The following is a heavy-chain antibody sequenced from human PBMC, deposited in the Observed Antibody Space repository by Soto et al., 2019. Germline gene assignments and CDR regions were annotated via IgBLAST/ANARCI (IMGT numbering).Heavy chain of an antibody. J-gene: IGHJ5*02. D-gene: IGHD4-4*01. CDR2: IYYSGST. Sequence: SETLSLTCAVYGGSFSGYYWSWIRQPPGKGLEWIGSIYYSGSTYYNPSLKSRVTISVDTSKKQFSLKLSSVTAADTAVYYCARHWLQSWFDPWGQGTLVTVSS. CDR1: GGSFSGYY. V-gene: IGHV4-34*01. CDR3: ARHWLQSWFDP.